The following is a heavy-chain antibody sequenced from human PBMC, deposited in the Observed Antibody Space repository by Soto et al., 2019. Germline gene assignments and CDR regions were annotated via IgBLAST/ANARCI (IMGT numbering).Heavy chain of an antibody. Sequence: QVQLVQSGAEVKKPGASVKVSCKASGYTFTSYGISWVRQAPGQGLEWMGWISAYNGNTNYAQKLQGRVTMTPDTATSTAYMELRSLRSDDTAVYYCARAGLESQFTLEAGFDYWGQGTLVTVSS. CDR2: ISAYNGNT. CDR1: GYTFTSYG. CDR3: ARAGLESQFTLEAGFDY. D-gene: IGHD6-19*01. V-gene: IGHV1-18*01. J-gene: IGHJ4*02.